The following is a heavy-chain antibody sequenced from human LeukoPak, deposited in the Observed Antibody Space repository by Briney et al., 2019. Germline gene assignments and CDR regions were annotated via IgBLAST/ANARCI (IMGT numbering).Heavy chain of an antibody. CDR3: ARGDDWPSASDY. CDR2: IYHGGST. D-gene: IGHD3-9*01. CDR1: GGSISSSDW. V-gene: IGHV4-4*02. J-gene: IGHJ4*02. Sequence: PSETLSLTCAVSGGSISSSDWWSWVRQPPGKGLEWIGEIYHGGSTNYNPSLKSRVTISVDKSKNQFSLKLSSVTAADTAVYYCARGDDWPSASDYWGQGTLVTVSS.